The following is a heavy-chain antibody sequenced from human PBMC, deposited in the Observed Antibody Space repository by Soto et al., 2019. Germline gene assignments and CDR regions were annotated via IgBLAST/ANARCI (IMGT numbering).Heavy chain of an antibody. D-gene: IGHD1-26*01. Sequence: GGSLRLSCAASGFTFSSYAMHWVRQAPGKGLEWVAVISYDGSNKYYADSVKGRFTISRDNSKNTLYLQMNSLRAEDTAVYYCAPLVDPRGAYFDYWGQGTLVTVSS. J-gene: IGHJ4*02. CDR2: ISYDGSNK. CDR3: APLVDPRGAYFDY. V-gene: IGHV3-30-3*01. CDR1: GFTFSSYA.